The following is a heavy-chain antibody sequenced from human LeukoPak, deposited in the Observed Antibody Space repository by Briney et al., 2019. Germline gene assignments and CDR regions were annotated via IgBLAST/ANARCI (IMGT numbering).Heavy chain of an antibody. CDR3: VRELYDILTGSRLDY. J-gene: IGHJ4*02. CDR1: GFTLSDYW. Sequence: GGSLRLSWAASGFTLSDYWMHWVRQAPGKGLVWVSRIISDESGTSYADSVKGRFTISRDNAKNTLYLHMNSLRAEDTAVYYCVRELYDILTGSRLDYWGQGTLVTVSS. CDR2: IISDESGT. V-gene: IGHV3-74*01. D-gene: IGHD3-9*01.